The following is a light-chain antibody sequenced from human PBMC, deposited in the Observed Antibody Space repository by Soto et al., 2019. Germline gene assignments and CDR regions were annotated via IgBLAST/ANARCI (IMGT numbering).Light chain of an antibody. CDR1: SCEDEDYNY. V-gene: IGLV2-14*03. Sequence: PAPTEPAPQYATPAQSITISSTGTSCEDEDYNYFSWYQHRTGKATRLMVYAVRNRPLLVTDPLSGSKSGNAASLTISELQPDDEADYYCSSYTSSHPRQIVFGPGTKVTVL. CDR3: SSYTSSHPRQIV. J-gene: IGLJ1*01. CDR2: AVR.